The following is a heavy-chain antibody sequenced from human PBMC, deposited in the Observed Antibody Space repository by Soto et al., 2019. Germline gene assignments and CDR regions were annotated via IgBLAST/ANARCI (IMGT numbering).Heavy chain of an antibody. CDR2: ISYDGSNK. CDR3: AKDSVVLVAATPQSDYYGMDV. CDR1: GFTFSSYG. D-gene: IGHD2-15*01. Sequence: GGSLRLSCAASGFTFSSYGMHWVRQAPGKGLEWVAVISYDGSNKYYADSVKGRFTISRDNSKNTLYLQMNSLRAEDTAVYYCAKDSVVLVAATPQSDYYGMDVWGQGTTVTVYS. J-gene: IGHJ6*02. V-gene: IGHV3-30*18.